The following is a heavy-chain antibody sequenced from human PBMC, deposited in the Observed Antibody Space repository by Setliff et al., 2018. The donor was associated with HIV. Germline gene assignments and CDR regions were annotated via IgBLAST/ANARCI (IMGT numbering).Heavy chain of an antibody. CDR2: INTDTGNT. V-gene: IGHV1-3*04. CDR1: GYTFIHYD. CDR3: ARGMNAVRYFDWLDAFDI. D-gene: IGHD3-9*01. Sequence: VASVKVSCKTSGYTFIHYDIHWVRQAPGERLEWLGWINTDTGNTKYSQKFQDRLTFTRDTSALTADMELSSLRSEDTAVYFCARGMNAVRYFDWLDAFDIWGQGTMVTVSS. J-gene: IGHJ3*02.